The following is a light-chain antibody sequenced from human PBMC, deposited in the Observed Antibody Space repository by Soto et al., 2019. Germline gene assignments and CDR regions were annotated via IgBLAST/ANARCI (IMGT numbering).Light chain of an antibody. J-gene: IGKJ1*01. CDR2: AAS. Sequence: DIQMTQSPSSLSASVGDRVTITCQASQDISNYLNWYQQKPGKAPKLLIYAASTLQSGVPSRFSGSGSGTDFTLTISSLQPADFAAYYCQQLNSYPPWTFGQGTKVDIK. CDR3: QQLNSYPPWT. CDR1: QDISNY. V-gene: IGKV1-9*01.